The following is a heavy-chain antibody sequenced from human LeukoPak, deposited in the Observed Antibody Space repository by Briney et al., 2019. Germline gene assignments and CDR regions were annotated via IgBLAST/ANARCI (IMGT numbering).Heavy chain of an antibody. Sequence: GRSLRLSCAASGFTFSSYAMHWVRQAPGKGLEWVAVISYDGSNKYYADSVKGRFTISRDNSKNTLYLQMNSLRAEDTAVYYCARGYCSSTSCCLYYYYMDVWGKGTTVTVSS. V-gene: IGHV3-30-3*01. J-gene: IGHJ6*03. CDR1: GFTFSSYA. D-gene: IGHD2-2*01. CDR2: ISYDGSNK. CDR3: ARGYCSSTSCCLYYYYMDV.